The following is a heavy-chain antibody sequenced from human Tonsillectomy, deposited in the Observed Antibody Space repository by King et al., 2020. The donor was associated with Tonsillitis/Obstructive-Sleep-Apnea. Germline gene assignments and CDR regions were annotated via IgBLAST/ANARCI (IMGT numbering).Heavy chain of an antibody. D-gene: IGHD6-13*01. J-gene: IGHJ4*02. V-gene: IGHV1-2*04. CDR1: GYTFTGYY. CDR2: INPNSGGT. CDR3: ARGGFKGYSSSWYGFGSYFDY. Sequence: VQLVESGAEVKKPGASVKVSCKASGYTFTGYYMHWVRQAPGQGLEWMGWINPNSGGTNYAQKFQGWVTMTRDTSISTAYMELSRLGSDDTAVYYCARGGFKGYSSSWYGFGSYFDYWGQGTLVTVSS.